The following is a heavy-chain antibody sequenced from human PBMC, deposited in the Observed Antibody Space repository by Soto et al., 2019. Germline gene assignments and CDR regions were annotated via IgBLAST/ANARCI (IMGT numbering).Heavy chain of an antibody. V-gene: IGHV3-11*01. Sequence: QVQLVESGGALVKPGGSLRLSCAASGFTFRDYYMTWIRQAPGKGLEWISYISSSGTSIYYADSVKGRFTISRDNAKNSLYLQMNSLRAEDTAVYYRARAGWQLLAWSDPWGQGTRVTVSS. D-gene: IGHD2-15*01. CDR1: GFTFRDYY. J-gene: IGHJ5*02. CDR2: ISSSGTSI. CDR3: ARAGWQLLAWSDP.